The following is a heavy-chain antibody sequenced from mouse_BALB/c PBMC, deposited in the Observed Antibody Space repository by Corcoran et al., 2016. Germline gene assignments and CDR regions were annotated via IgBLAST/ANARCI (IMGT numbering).Heavy chain of an antibody. D-gene: IGHD3-1*01. J-gene: IGHJ4*01. CDR1: GYSFTGYY. CDR2: INPYNGAT. CDR3: ARDGARATSYAMDY. Sequence: EVQLQQSGPELVKPGASVKISCMASGYSFTGYYMHWVKQSHVKSLEWIGRINPYNGATSYNQKFKGKATLTVDKSSSTAYMELRSLTSEDSAVYYCARDGARATSYAMDYWGQGTSVTVSS. V-gene: IGHV1-22*01.